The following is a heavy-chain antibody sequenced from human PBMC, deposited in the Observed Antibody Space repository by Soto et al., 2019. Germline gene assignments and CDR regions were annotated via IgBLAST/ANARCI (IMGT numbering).Heavy chain of an antibody. CDR3: AKDTATMVRGVMGYSFDY. CDR1: GFTFSSYA. CDR2: ISGSGGST. V-gene: IGHV3-23*01. J-gene: IGHJ4*02. Sequence: GGSLRLSCAASGFTFSSYAMSWVRQAPGKGLEWVSAISGSGGSTYYADSVKGRFTISRDNSKNTLYLQMNSLRAEDTAVYYCAKDTATMVRGVMGYSFDYWGQGTLVTVSS. D-gene: IGHD3-10*01.